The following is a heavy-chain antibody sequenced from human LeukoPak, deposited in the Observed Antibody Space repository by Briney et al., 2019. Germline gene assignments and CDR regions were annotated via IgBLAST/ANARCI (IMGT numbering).Heavy chain of an antibody. CDR3: ARVPHYYYYYMDV. Sequence: SETLSLTCTVSGGSISSSSYYWSWIRQPAGKGLEWIGRIYTSGSTNYNPSLKSRVTISVDTSKNQFSLKLSSVTAADTAVYYCARVPHYYYYYMDVWGKGTTVTVSS. CDR1: GGSISSSSYY. CDR2: IYTSGST. V-gene: IGHV4-61*02. J-gene: IGHJ6*03.